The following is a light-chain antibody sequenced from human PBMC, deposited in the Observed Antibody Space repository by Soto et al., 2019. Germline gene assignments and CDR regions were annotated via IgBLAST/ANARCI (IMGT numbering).Light chain of an antibody. J-gene: IGKJ1*01. V-gene: IGKV2-30*01. CDR2: KAS. CDR1: QSLVYSDGNAY. CDR3: MRGTHWPPT. Sequence: EVVMTQSPLSLPVTLGQPASISCRSSQSLVYSDGNAYLNWFQQRPGQSPRRLIYKASNRDSGVXDXFSGYRSRTDFTLHINSVEAEDVGVYYCMRGTHWPPTFGRGTRVEIK.